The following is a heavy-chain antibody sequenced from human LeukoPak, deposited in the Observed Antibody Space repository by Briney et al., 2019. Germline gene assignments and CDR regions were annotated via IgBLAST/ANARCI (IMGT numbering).Heavy chain of an antibody. Sequence: ASVKVSCKASGYIFTSYYMHWVRHAPGQRPEWLGVVYPSAGTSDPAQRFRARITLSDDTSTSTAYMELRSLKSEDTAIYFCVREYHGGYFDFWGQGTLVTVSS. V-gene: IGHV1-46*03. D-gene: IGHD3-16*01. J-gene: IGHJ4*02. CDR1: GYIFTSYY. CDR2: VYPSAGTS. CDR3: VREYHGGYFDF.